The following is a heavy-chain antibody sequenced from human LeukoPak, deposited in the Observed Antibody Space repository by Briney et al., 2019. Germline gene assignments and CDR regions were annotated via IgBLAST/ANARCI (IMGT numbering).Heavy chain of an antibody. J-gene: IGHJ4*02. V-gene: IGHV1-46*01. CDR1: GYTFTGYY. CDR3: VSEILSNLIYY. CDR2: INPSGGST. D-gene: IGHD3-16*02. Sequence: GASVKVSCKASGYTFTGYYMHWVRQAPGQGLEWMGIINPSGGSTSYAQKFQGRVTMTRDTSTSTVYMELSSLRSEDTAVYYCVSEILSNLIYYWGQGTLVTVSS.